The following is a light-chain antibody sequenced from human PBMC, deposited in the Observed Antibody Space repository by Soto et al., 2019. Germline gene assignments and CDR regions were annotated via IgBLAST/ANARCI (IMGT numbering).Light chain of an antibody. V-gene: IGKV1-5*03. CDR1: QSISSW. CDR3: QQYNSYWRT. CDR2: KAS. J-gene: IGKJ1*01. Sequence: TQSPSTLSASVGDRVTITCRASQSISSWLAWYQQKPGKAPKLLIYKASSLESGVPSRFSGSGSGTEFTLTISSLQPDDFATYYCQQYNSYWRTFGQGTKVEIK.